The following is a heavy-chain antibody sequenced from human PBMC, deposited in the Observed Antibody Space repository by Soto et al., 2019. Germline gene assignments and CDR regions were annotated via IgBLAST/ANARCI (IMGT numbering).Heavy chain of an antibody. J-gene: IGHJ4*02. Sequence: SETLSLTCTVSGGSISSYYWSWIRQPPGKGLEWIGYIYYSGSTNYNPSLKSRVTISVDTSKNQFSLKLSSVTAADTAVYYCARDRQFSYFDYWGQGTLVTVSS. CDR3: ARDRQFSYFDY. CDR1: GGSISSYY. V-gene: IGHV4-59*01. CDR2: IYYSGST.